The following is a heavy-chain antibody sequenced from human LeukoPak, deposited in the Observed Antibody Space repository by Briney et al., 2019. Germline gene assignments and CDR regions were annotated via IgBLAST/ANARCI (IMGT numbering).Heavy chain of an antibody. Sequence: SETLSLTCSVSGGSISSYYWTWIRQPPGKGLQWIGYIYYTGTTNYNPSLKSRITISVDTSKNQFSLRLSSVTAADTAVYYCARGIPDSDAFDIWGQGTMVTVSS. CDR2: IYYTGTT. CDR1: GGSISSYY. D-gene: IGHD2-2*01. V-gene: IGHV4-59*01. CDR3: ARGIPDSDAFDI. J-gene: IGHJ3*02.